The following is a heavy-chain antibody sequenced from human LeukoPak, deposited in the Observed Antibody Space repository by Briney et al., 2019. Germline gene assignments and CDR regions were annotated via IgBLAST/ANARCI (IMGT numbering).Heavy chain of an antibody. CDR1: GSISGYY. D-gene: IGHD2-2*01. J-gene: IGHJ3*02. Sequence: SETLSLTCTVSGSISGYYWSWIRQPPGKGLEWIGYIYTSGSTNYNPSLESRVTISVDTSKNQFSLDLSSVTAADTAVYYCARQKCTSTSCLTKNAFGIWGQGTMVTVSS. CDR3: ARQKCTSTSCLTKNAFGI. CDR2: IYTSGST. V-gene: IGHV4-4*09.